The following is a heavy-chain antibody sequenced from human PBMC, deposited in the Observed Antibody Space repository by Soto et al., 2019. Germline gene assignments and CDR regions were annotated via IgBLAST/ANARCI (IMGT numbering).Heavy chain of an antibody. J-gene: IGHJ4*02. V-gene: IGHV5-51*01. CDR1: GYSFNTYW. D-gene: IGHD3-3*01. CDR3: ARVVLYSNSDY. CDR2: IYPDDSDT. Sequence: GESLKISCKGFGYSFNTYWIAWVRQMPGKGLEWMGIIYPDDSDTRYNPSFQGQVTISADKSISTAYMELRSLRSEDTAVYYCARVVLYSNSDYWGQGTLVTVSS.